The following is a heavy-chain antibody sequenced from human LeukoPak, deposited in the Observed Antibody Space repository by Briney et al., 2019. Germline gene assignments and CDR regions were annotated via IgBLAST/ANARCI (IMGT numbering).Heavy chain of an antibody. J-gene: IGHJ4*02. Sequence: KPSETLSLTCTVSGGSISSYYWSWIRQPPGKGLEWIGYIYYSGSTNYNPSLKSRVTISVDTSKNQFSLKLSSVTAADTAVYYCARVKPAAAYFDYWGQGTLVTVSS. CDR1: GGSISSYY. CDR3: ARVKPAAAYFDY. V-gene: IGHV4-59*01. CDR2: IYYSGST. D-gene: IGHD2-2*01.